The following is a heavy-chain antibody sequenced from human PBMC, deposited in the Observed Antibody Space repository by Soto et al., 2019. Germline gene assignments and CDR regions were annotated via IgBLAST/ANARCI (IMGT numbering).Heavy chain of an antibody. J-gene: IGHJ4*02. D-gene: IGHD1-26*01. V-gene: IGHV1-18*01. CDR2: ISAYNGNT. Sequence: ASVKVSCEACGYTFTSYGISWVRQAPGQGLEWMGWISAYNGNTNYAQKLQGRVTMTTDTSTSTAYMELRSLRSDDTAVYYCARDAAIVGATNEYYFDYWGQGTLVTVSS. CDR3: ARDAAIVGATNEYYFDY. CDR1: GYTFTSYG.